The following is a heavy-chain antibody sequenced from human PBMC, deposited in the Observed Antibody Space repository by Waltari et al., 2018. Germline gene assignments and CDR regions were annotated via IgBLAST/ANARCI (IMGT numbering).Heavy chain of an antibody. CDR3: APGEYYYDSSGYSDFDY. V-gene: IGHV1-69*04. J-gene: IGHJ4*02. D-gene: IGHD3-22*01. Sequence: QVQLVQSGAEVKKPGSSVKVSCKASGGTFSSYAISWVRQAPGPGLGWMGRCIPILGIANYAQKFQGRVTITADKSTSTAYMELSSLRSEDTAVYYCAPGEYYYDSSGYSDFDYWGQGTLITVSS. CDR1: GGTFSSYA. CDR2: CIPILGIA.